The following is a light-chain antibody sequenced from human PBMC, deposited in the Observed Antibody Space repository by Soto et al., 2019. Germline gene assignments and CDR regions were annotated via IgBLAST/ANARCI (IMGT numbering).Light chain of an antibody. J-gene: IGKJ4*01. CDR2: HTS. CDR1: QSVSRKY. Sequence: EIVMTQSPGTVSSSPGERATLSCRARQSVSRKYLAWYQQKPGLSPRLLIYHTSTRATGVPARFSGSGSGTEFSLTISSLQSEDSAVYYCQRYDNWPLTFGGGTTGDIK. CDR3: QRYDNWPLT. V-gene: IGKV3-15*01.